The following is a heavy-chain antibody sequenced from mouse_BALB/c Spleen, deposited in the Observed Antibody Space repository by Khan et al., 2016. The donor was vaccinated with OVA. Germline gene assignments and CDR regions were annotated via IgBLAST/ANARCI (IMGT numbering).Heavy chain of an antibody. J-gene: IGHJ4*01. CDR2: ISNSGNT. V-gene: IGHV3-2*02. CDR1: GYSITSDYA. Sequence: EVQLQESGPGLVKPSQSLSLTCTVTGYSITSDYAWNWIRQFPGNKLEWMGYISNSGNTNYNPSLKRRISITRDTSKNQFFLQVNSVTTEDTATYYCASELGRYYAMDYWGQGTSVTVSS. D-gene: IGHD4-1*01. CDR3: ASELGRYYAMDY.